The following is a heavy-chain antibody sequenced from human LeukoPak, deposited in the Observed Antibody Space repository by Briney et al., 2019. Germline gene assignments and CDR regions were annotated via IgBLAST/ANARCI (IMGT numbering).Heavy chain of an antibody. CDR3: TKATTRRVPAATIDS. CDR2: ITWHGRST. J-gene: IGHJ4*02. Sequence: GRSLRLSCAASGFIFADFSMFWVRQVPGKGLEWVSSITWHGRSTAYADSVRGRFTISRDNAKYSLYLQMNSLRPEDTAFYYCTKATTRRVPAATIDSWGQGTLVTVSS. V-gene: IGHV3-9*01. D-gene: IGHD6-13*01. CDR1: GFIFADFS.